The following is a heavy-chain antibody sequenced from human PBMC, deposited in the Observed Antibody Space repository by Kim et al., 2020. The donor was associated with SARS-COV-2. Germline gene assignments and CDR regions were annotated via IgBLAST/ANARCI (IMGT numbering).Heavy chain of an antibody. CDR3: ASGGSSWYFDY. V-gene: IGHV4-30-4*01. Sequence: SETLSLTCTVSGGSISSGDYYWSWIRQPPGKGLEWIGYIYYSGSTYYNPSLKSRVTISVDTSKNQFSLKLSSVTAADTAVYYCASGGSSWYFDYWGQGTLVTVSS. CDR1: GGSISSGDYY. D-gene: IGHD6-13*01. CDR2: IYYSGST. J-gene: IGHJ4*02.